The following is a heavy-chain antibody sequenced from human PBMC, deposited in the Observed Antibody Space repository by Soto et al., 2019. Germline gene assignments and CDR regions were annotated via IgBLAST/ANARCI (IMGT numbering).Heavy chain of an antibody. Sequence: SETLSLTCTVSGGSISSYYWSWIRQPPGKGLEWIGYIYYSGSTNYNPSLKSRVTISVDTSKNQFSLKLSSVTAADTAVYYCARHYGGSEDFDYWGQGTLVTVSS. J-gene: IGHJ4*02. V-gene: IGHV4-59*01. CDR3: ARHYGGSEDFDY. CDR1: GGSISSYY. D-gene: IGHD2-15*01. CDR2: IYYSGST.